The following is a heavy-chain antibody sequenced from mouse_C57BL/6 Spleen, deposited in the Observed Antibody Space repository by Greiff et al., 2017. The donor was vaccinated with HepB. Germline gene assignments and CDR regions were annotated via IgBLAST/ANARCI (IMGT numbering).Heavy chain of an antibody. D-gene: IGHD2-5*01. CDR1: GFNIKDDY. J-gene: IGHJ2*01. CDR3: TTGGYSNYFDY. Sequence: EVKLMESGAELVRPGASVKLSCTASGFNIKDDYMHWVKQRPERGLEWIGWIDPENGDTEYASKFQGKATITADTSSNTAYLRLSSLTSGDTAVYYCTTGGYSNYFDYWGQSTTLTVSS. CDR2: IDPENGDT. V-gene: IGHV14-4*01.